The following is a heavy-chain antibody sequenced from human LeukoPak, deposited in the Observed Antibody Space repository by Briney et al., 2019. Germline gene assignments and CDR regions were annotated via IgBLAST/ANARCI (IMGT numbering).Heavy chain of an antibody. CDR3: ARGLNRNDYGDYGY. CDR2: IYHTGST. CDR1: GGSISSYY. J-gene: IGHJ4*02. D-gene: IGHD4-17*01. V-gene: IGHV4-59*01. Sequence: PSETLSLTCTVSGGSISSYYWSWIRQRPGKGLEWIGYIYHTGSTSYNPSLKGRVTISVDTSKNQFSLKLSSVTAADTAVYYCARGLNRNDYGDYGYWGQGTLVTVS.